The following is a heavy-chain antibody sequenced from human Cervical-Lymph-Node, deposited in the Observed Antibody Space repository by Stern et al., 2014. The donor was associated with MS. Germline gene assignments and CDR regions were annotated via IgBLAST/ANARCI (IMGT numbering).Heavy chain of an antibody. J-gene: IGHJ6*02. CDR3: ARGKWELQRNLDV. V-gene: IGHV3-33*01. Sequence: QVQLVQSGGGVVQPGKSLRLSCVASGFSFNRHGMHWVRQAPGKGLEWVALIWYDGSNQYYGDSVKGRFTISRDNSKNMLYLQMNSLRAEDTAVYFCARGKWELQRNLDVWGQGTTVTVSS. D-gene: IGHD5-18*01. CDR2: IWYDGSNQ. CDR1: GFSFNRHG.